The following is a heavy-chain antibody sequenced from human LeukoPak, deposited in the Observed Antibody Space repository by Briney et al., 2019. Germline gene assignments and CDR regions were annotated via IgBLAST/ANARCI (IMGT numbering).Heavy chain of an antibody. D-gene: IGHD2-15*01. CDR3: ARDQYPSEVVVVGRLVY. CDR1: GDTFSDYA. Sequence: SVKVSCKASGDTFSDYAISWVRQAPGQGLDWMGALIPVFVTANYAQRFQGRVTLTADEPTSTAYMELTGLTSEDTAMYYCARDQYPSEVVVVGRLVYWGQGTLVTVSS. V-gene: IGHV1-69*13. J-gene: IGHJ4*02. CDR2: LIPVFVTA.